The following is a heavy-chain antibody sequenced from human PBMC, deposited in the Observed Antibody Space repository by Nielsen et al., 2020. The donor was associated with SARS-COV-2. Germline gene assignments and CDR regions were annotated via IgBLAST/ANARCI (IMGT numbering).Heavy chain of an antibody. D-gene: IGHD5-18*01. CDR1: GGPIVGYY. CDR3: ARGYNFGFEDYNTHMDV. Sequence: SETLSLTCSISGGPIVGYYWNWIRQRPGGGLEWIGFAHYTRPTTYSPSLRSRVAVSLDESRGLLSLDLGSVTAADTAVYYCARGYNFGFEDYNTHMDVWGKGVTVTAS. J-gene: IGHJ6*03. V-gene: IGHV4-59*08. CDR2: AHYTRPT.